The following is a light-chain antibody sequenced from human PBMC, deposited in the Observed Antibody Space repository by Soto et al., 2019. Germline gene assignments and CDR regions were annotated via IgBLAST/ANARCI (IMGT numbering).Light chain of an antibody. CDR1: QSVSNNY. V-gene: IGKV3-20*01. CDR2: DAS. J-gene: IGKJ4*01. Sequence: EIVLTQSPGTLSLSPGERSTLSFRPSQSVSNNYLAWYQQKPGQAPRLLIYDASSRATGIPDRFSGGGSGTDFTLTISRLEPEDFAVYYCQQFSSYPLTFGGGTKVDIK. CDR3: QQFSSYPLT.